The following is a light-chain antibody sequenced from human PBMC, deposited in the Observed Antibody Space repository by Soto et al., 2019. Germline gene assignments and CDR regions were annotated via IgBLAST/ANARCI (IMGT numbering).Light chain of an antibody. CDR1: NIGSKS. CDR3: QVWDSSSDHPHVV. Sequence: SYELTQPPSVSVAPGKTARLTCGGNNIGSKSVHWYQQKPGQAPVLVIYYDSDRPSGIPERFSCSNSGNTATLTISRVEAGDEADYYCQVWDSSSDHPHVVFGGGTKVTVL. V-gene: IGLV3-21*04. CDR2: YDS. J-gene: IGLJ2*01.